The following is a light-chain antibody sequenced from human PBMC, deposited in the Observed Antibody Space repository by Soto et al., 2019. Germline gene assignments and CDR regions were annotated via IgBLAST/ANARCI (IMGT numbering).Light chain of an antibody. CDR3: QSYDSTLSARYV. V-gene: IGLV1-40*01. Sequence: QSVLTQPASVSGSPGQSITISCTGTSSDVGGFNYVHWYQQRPGTAPKLLIFGNSNRPSGVPDRLSGSKSGTSASLAITGLQAEDEGDYYCQSYDSTLSARYVFGTGTKVTVL. CDR2: GNS. CDR1: SSDVGGFNY. J-gene: IGLJ1*01.